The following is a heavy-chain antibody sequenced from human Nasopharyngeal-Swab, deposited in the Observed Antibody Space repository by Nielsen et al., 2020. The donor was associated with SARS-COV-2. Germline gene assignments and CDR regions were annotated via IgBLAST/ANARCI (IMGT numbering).Heavy chain of an antibody. J-gene: IGHJ4*02. Sequence: GESLKISCAASGFTFSSYWMHWVRQAPGKGLVWVSRINSDGSSTSYADSVKGRFTISRDNAKNTLYLQMNSMRAEDTAVYYCARVDSWSSFEDYWGPGTLVTVSS. CDR1: GFTFSSYW. D-gene: IGHD6-13*01. V-gene: IGHV3-74*01. CDR3: ARVDSWSSFEDY. CDR2: INSDGSST.